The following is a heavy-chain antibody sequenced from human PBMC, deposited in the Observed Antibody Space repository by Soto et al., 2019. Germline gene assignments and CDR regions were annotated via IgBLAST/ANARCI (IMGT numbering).Heavy chain of an antibody. CDR1: GSTFTSNG. CDR2: ISAYNGNT. Sequence: GASVKVSCKASGSTFTSNGFSWVRQAPGQGLEWMGWISAYNGNTNYAQKFQGRVTITADTSTSTAYMELSSLLTEDTAVYYSASMVAATCSWFDPSG. J-gene: IGHJ5*02. D-gene: IGHD2-15*01. V-gene: IGHV1-18*01. CDR3: ASMVAATCSWFDP.